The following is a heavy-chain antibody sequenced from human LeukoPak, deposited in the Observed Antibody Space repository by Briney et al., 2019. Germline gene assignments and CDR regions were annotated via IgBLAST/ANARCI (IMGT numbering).Heavy chain of an antibody. D-gene: IGHD5-18*01. Sequence: VRLGGSLRLSCAASGFTFSSYWMNWVRQAPGKGLEWVANIKEDGSEKNYVDSVKGRFTISRDNSKNSLYLQMNSLRTEDTALYYCVKDTMVDTVVVGAFHIWGQGTMVTVSS. V-gene: IGHV3-7*05. CDR1: GFTFSSYW. J-gene: IGHJ3*02. CDR3: VKDTMVDTVVVGAFHI. CDR2: IKEDGSEK.